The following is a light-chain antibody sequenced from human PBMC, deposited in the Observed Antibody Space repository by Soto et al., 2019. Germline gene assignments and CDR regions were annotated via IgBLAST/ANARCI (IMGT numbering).Light chain of an antibody. Sequence: QSVLTQPRSVSGSPGQSVTISCTGTSNDVGGYNYVSWYQQESGKAPKLMIYDVSKRPSGVPDRFSGSKSGNTASLTISGLQAEDEADYYCCSYAGSYTYVFGIGTKVTVL. CDR2: DVS. CDR3: CSYAGSYTYV. CDR1: SNDVGGYNY. J-gene: IGLJ1*01. V-gene: IGLV2-11*01.